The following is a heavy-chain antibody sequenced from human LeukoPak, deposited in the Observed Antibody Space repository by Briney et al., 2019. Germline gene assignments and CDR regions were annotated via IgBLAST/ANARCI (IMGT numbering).Heavy chain of an antibody. CDR2: IYTSGST. D-gene: IGHD2-2*02. CDR1: GGSISSYY. Sequence: SETLSLTCTVSGGSISSYYWSWIRQPAGKGLEWIGRIYTSGSTYYNPSLKSRVTISVDTSKNQFSLKLSSVTAADTAVYYCARARDCSSTSCYNHDWFDPWGQGTLVTVSS. V-gene: IGHV4-4*07. CDR3: ARARDCSSTSCYNHDWFDP. J-gene: IGHJ5*02.